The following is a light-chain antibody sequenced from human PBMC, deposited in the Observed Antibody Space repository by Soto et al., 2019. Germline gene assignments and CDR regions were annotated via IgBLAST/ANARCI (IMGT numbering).Light chain of an antibody. CDR2: GAS. Sequence: EIVLTQSPGTLSLSPGERATLSCRASQSVSSSYLAWYQQKPGQAPRLLIYGASSRATGIPDRFSGSGSGTDFILTISRLEPEDFAVYYCEQYPGYTFGQGTKLEIK. J-gene: IGKJ2*01. CDR1: QSVSSSY. V-gene: IGKV3-20*01. CDR3: EQYPGYT.